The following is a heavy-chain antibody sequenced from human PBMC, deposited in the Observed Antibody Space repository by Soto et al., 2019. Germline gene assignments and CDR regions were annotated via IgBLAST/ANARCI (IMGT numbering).Heavy chain of an antibody. CDR1: GLSLTTGGGG. J-gene: IGHJ4*02. D-gene: IGHD3-3*01. Sequence: SGPTLVNPTQTLTLTCTFPGLSLTTGGGGVGWIRQPPGKALEWLALIYWDDDKRYSPSLKSRLTITKDTSKNQVVLTMTKMDPVDTATYYXAHAPVDDFGSGPYFDYWGQGTLVTVSS. CDR2: IYWDDDK. V-gene: IGHV2-5*02. CDR3: AHAPVDDFGSGPYFDY.